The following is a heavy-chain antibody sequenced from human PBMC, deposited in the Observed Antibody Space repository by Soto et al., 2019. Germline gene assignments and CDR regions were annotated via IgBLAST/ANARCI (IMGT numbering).Heavy chain of an antibody. CDR1: GFTFDDYA. J-gene: IGHJ1*01. Sequence: EVQLVESGGGLVQPGRSLRLSCAASGFTFDDYAMHWVRQVPGKGLEWVSGINWNSGSIGYGDSVKGRFAISRDNAKNSLHLQMNSLSAEDTAFYXCVKDESINWYSGHFRHWGQGTLVTVSS. D-gene: IGHD6-13*01. V-gene: IGHV3-9*01. CDR2: INWNSGSI. CDR3: VKDESINWYSGHFRH.